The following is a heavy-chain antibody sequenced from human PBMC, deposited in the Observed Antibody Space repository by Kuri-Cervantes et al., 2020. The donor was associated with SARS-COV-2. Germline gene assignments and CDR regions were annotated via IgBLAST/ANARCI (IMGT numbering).Heavy chain of an antibody. CDR2: IIPICGTT. Sequence: SVKVSCKASGGTFNSYAMNWVRQAPGQGLEWMGGIIPICGTTNYAQKFQGRVTMTADKSTSTSYMELSSLKSEDTAVYYCAGGDQRLLGYWFDPWGQGTLVTVSS. CDR1: GGTFNSYA. V-gene: IGHV1-69*06. CDR3: AGGDQRLLGYWFDP. J-gene: IGHJ5*02. D-gene: IGHD2-2*01.